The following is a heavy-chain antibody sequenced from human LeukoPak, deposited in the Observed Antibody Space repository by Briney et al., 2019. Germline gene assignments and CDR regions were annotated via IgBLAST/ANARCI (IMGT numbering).Heavy chain of an antibody. CDR2: IYYSGST. V-gene: IGHV4-59*01. Sequence: PSETLSLTCNVSGGSISSYYWSWIRQPPGKGLEWIGYIYYSGSTNYNPALKSRVTISVDTSKTQFSLKLSSVTAADTAVYYCARALDGAWQFDYWGQGTLVTVSS. J-gene: IGHJ4*02. CDR3: ARALDGAWQFDY. CDR1: GGSISSYY. D-gene: IGHD1-1*01.